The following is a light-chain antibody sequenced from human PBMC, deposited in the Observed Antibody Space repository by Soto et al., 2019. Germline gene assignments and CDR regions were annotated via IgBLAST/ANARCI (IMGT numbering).Light chain of an antibody. V-gene: IGKV1-39*01. J-gene: IGKJ4*01. CDR3: QQAHTPPLA. CDR1: QSIDTY. CDR2: AAS. Sequence: DIQVTQSPSSLSASVGDTVTITCRASQSIDTYLNWYQQKPGKAPKVLIYAASRLHSGVPSRFSGSGSGTDFTLTINNLQPEDFATYYCQQAHTPPLAFGGATKVEI.